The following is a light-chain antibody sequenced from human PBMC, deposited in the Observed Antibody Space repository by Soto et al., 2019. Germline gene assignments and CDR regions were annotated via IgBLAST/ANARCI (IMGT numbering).Light chain of an antibody. J-gene: IGKJ1*01. V-gene: IGKV1-5*03. Sequence: SPSINKWLSYYQQQPGTAPTLLIYEAAILQNGVPSRFSGTESGTEVTLTISSMLPDDFATYYCQQYNDYSAWTFAQGTKV. CDR1: PSINKW. CDR3: QQYNDYSAWT. CDR2: EAA.